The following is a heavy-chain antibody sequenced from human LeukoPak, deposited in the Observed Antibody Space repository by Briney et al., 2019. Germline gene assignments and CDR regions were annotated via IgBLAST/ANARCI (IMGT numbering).Heavy chain of an antibody. CDR1: GGTFSSYA. V-gene: IGHV1-69*05. Sequence: SVKVSCKASGGTFSSYAISWVRQAPGQGLEWMGRIITIFGTANYAQKFQGRVTITTDESTSTAYMELSSLRSEDTAVYYCARGGSATAIHYYFDYWGQGTLVTVSS. CDR2: IITIFGTA. J-gene: IGHJ4*02. CDR3: ARGGSATAIHYYFDY. D-gene: IGHD3-16*01.